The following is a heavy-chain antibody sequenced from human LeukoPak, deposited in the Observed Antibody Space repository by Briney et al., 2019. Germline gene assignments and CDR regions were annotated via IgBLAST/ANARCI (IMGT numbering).Heavy chain of an antibody. Sequence: PGGSLRLSCAASGFTFSSYAIHWVRQAPGKGLEWVAVISYDGSNKYYADSVKGRFTISRDNSKNTLYLQMNSLRAEDTAVYYCARDLEDCSGGSCYSWFDPWGQGTLVTVSS. CDR2: ISYDGSNK. CDR3: ARDLEDCSGGSCYSWFDP. J-gene: IGHJ5*02. D-gene: IGHD2-15*01. CDR1: GFTFSSYA. V-gene: IGHV3-30-3*01.